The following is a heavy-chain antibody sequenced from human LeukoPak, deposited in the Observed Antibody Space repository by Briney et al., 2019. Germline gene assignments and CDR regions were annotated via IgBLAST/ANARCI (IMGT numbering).Heavy chain of an antibody. CDR1: GGSISSHY. CDR2: IYYSGST. V-gene: IGHV4-59*11. J-gene: IGHJ4*02. D-gene: IGHD2-2*02. CDR3: ARDRRYCSSTSCYRSFDY. Sequence: SETLSLTCTVSGGSISSHYWSWIRQPPGKGPEWIGYIYYSGSTNYNPSLKSRVTISVDTSKNQFSLKLSSVTAADTAVHYCARDRRYCSSTSCYRSFDYWGQGTLVTVSS.